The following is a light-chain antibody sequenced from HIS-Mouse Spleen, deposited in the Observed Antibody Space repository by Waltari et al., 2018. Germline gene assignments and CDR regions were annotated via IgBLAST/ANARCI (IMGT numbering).Light chain of an antibody. Sequence: EIVMTQSPATLSVSSGERATLSCRASQSVSSNLAWYQKKPGQAPRLLIYGASTRDTGIPARFSGSESGTEFTLTISSMQSEDFAVYYSQQYNNWPWTFGQGTKVEIK. V-gene: IGKV3-15*01. CDR3: QQYNNWPWT. CDR2: GAS. CDR1: QSVSSN. J-gene: IGKJ1*01.